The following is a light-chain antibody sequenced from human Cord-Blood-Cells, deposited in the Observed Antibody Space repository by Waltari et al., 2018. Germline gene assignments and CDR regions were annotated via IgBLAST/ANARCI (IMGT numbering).Light chain of an antibody. CDR1: SSYVGGYNY. CDR3: SSYTSSSTLV. CDR2: DVS. V-gene: IGLV2-14*01. Sequence: QSVLTQPASVSGSPGQSITIPCTGTSSYVGGYNYVSWSQQHPGKAPKLMIYDVSNRPSGVSNRFSGSKSGNTAPLTISGLQAEDEADYYCSSYTSSSTLVFGGGTKLTVL. J-gene: IGLJ2*01.